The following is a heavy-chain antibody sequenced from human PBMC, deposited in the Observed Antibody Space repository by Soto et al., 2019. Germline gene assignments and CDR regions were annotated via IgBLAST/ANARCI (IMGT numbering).Heavy chain of an antibody. CDR2: ISAYNGNT. Sequence: ASVKVSCKASGYTFTSYGISWVRQAPGQGLEWMGWISAYNGNTNYAQKLQGRVTMTTDTSTSTAYMELRSLRSDDAAVYYCARAKSGITIFGVVPDYYGMDVWGQGTTVTVSS. J-gene: IGHJ6*02. CDR1: GYTFTSYG. D-gene: IGHD3-3*01. V-gene: IGHV1-18*04. CDR3: ARAKSGITIFGVVPDYYGMDV.